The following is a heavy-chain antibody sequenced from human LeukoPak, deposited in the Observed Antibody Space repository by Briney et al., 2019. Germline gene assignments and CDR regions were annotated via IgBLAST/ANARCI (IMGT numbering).Heavy chain of an antibody. J-gene: IGHJ4*02. D-gene: IGHD3-22*01. CDR3: SKESNYDSSGYFN. CDR1: GFVFSSHG. CDR2: IRSDGTTQ. V-gene: IGHV3-30*02. Sequence: PGGSLRLSCAASGFVFSSHGIHWVRQAPGKGLEWVSFIRSDGTTQYYADSVKGRFTISRDNSKFTVHLLMTSLRPEDTAVYYCSKESNYDSSGYFNWGQGTLVTVSS.